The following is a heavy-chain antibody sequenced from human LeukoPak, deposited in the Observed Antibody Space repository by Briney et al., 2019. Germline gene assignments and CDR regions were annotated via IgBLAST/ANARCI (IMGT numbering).Heavy chain of an antibody. CDR3: AKSATPSAIPIFSDP. J-gene: IGHJ5*02. D-gene: IGHD2-2*01. CDR2: ITSTAYAT. V-gene: IGHV3-23*01. Sequence: GGSVRLSSAPSVFSLSRYAVTCVRQAPGKGLEWGSGITSTAYATYYTDSVKGRFSLSRDNSNNTLYLEMSSLTAEDTAVYHCAKSATPSAIPIFSDPWGQETLLPVFS. CDR1: VFSLSRYA.